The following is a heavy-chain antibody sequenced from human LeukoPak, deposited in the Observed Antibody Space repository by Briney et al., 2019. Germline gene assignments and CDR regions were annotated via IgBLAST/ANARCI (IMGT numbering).Heavy chain of an antibody. CDR2: ISGSGGST. Sequence: PGRSLRLSCAASGFTFSSYAMSWVRQAPGKGLEWVSAISGSGGSTYYADSVKGRFTISRDNSKNTLYLQMNSLRAEDTAVYYCARYQLLGFDAFDIWGQGTMVTVSS. D-gene: IGHD2-2*01. CDR1: GFTFSSYA. V-gene: IGHV3-23*01. CDR3: ARYQLLGFDAFDI. J-gene: IGHJ3*02.